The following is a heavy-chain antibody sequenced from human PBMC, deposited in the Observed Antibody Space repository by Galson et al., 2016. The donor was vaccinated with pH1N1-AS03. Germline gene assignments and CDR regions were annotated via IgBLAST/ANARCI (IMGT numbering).Heavy chain of an antibody. CDR1: GFTVSSKY. Sequence: SLRLSCAVSGFTVSSKYMSWVRQAPEKGLEWVSSIYSGGSTYYTDSVKGRFTISSDDSKATLFLQMSRLRPEDTAVYYCASVTSAWPTVGAFGIWGQGTVVTVSS. J-gene: IGHJ3*02. CDR2: IYSGGST. D-gene: IGHD4-23*01. CDR3: ASVTSAWPTVGAFGI. V-gene: IGHV3-66*02.